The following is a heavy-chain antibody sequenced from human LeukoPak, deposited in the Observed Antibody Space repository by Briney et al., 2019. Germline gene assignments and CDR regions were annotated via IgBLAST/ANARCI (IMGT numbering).Heavy chain of an antibody. CDR3: ARDAIVRDYSNSNY. CDR2: INPNSGGT. V-gene: IGHV1-2*02. CDR1: GYTFTGYS. Sequence: ASVKVSCKASGYTFTGYSIHWVRQASGHGLERLGWINPNSGGTNYARKFQGRVTMTRDTSISTAYMELSRLTSDDTAVYYCARDAIVRDYSNSNYWGQGTLVTVSS. D-gene: IGHD4-11*01. J-gene: IGHJ4*02.